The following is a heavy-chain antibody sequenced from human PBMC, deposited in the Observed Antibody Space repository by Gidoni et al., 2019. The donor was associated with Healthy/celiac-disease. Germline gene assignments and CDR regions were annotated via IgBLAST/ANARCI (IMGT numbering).Heavy chain of an antibody. CDR1: GLTFSSYS. J-gene: IGHJ4*02. D-gene: IGHD3-3*01. Sequence: EVQLVESGGGLVKPGASLRLSCAASGLTFSSYSMNWVRQAPGKGLEWVSSISSSSSYIYYADSVKGRFTISRDNAKNSLYLQMNSLRAEDTAVYYCARGPRGFLEWLFDYWGQGTLVTVSS. V-gene: IGHV3-21*01. CDR3: ARGPRGFLEWLFDY. CDR2: ISSSSSYI.